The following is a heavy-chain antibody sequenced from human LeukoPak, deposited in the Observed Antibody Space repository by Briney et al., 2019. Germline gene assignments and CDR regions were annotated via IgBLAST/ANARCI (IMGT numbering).Heavy chain of an antibody. D-gene: IGHD2/OR15-2a*01. V-gene: IGHV4-59*02. CDR1: GGSVSTSH. CDR3: ARGFYEPFDR. CDR2: VDYNGST. Sequence: SETLSLTCTVSGGSVSTSHWNWVRQVPGKGLEWIGNVDYNGSTKYNPSLRSRVTMSLDTSKYQFSLKLKFMTAADTALYYCARGFYEPFDRWGQGILVTVSS. J-gene: IGHJ5*02.